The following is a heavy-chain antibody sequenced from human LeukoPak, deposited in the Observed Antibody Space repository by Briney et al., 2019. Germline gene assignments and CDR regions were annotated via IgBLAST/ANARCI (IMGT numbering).Heavy chain of an antibody. J-gene: IGHJ4*02. Sequence: PSQTLSLTCTVSGGSISSGGYYWSWIRQHPGKGLEWIGYIYYSGSTHYNPSLKSRVTISVDTSKNQFSLKLSSVTAADTAVYYCAKGTEVRGVIAHWGQGTLVTVSS. CDR1: GGSISSGGYY. CDR2: IYYSGST. V-gene: IGHV4-31*03. D-gene: IGHD3-10*01. CDR3: AKGTEVRGVIAH.